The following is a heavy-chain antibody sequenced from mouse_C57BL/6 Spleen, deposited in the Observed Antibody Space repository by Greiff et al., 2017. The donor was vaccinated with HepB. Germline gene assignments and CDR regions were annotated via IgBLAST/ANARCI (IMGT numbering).Heavy chain of an antibody. CDR2: INPSSGYT. Sequence: QVQLQQSGAELARPGASVKMSCKASGYTFTSYTMHWVKQRPGQGLEWIGYINPSSGYTKYNQKFKDKAILTADKSSSTAYMQLSSLTSEDSAVYYCARPYDYDRFAYWGQGTQVTVSA. CDR3: ARPYDYDRFAY. J-gene: IGHJ3*01. V-gene: IGHV1-4*01. CDR1: GYTFTSYT. D-gene: IGHD2-4*01.